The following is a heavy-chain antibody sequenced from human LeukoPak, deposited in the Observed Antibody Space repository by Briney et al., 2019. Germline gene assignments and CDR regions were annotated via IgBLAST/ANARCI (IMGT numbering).Heavy chain of an antibody. J-gene: IGHJ6*04. CDR3: ARDYLVVATITETYYYYGMDV. CDR1: GGTFSSYA. CDR2: IIPIFGTA. V-gene: IGHV1-69*13. Sequence: SVKVSCKASGGTFSSYAISWVRQAPGQGLEWMGGIIPIFGTANYAQKFQGRVTITADESASTAYMELSSLRSEDTAVYYCARDYLVVATITETYYYYGMDVWGKGTTVTVSS. D-gene: IGHD5-12*01.